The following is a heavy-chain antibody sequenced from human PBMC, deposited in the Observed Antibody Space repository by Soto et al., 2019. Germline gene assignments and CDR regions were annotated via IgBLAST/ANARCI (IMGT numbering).Heavy chain of an antibody. D-gene: IGHD3-22*01. V-gene: IGHV1-46*01. J-gene: IGHJ4*02. CDR2: INPSGGST. CDR3: ARAVYYFDSSGSMYYFDY. Sequence: GASVKVSCKASGYTFTTYQMHWVRQAPGQGLEWMGTINPSGGSTSYAQKFQGRVTLTRDTSTSTFYMELSSLRSEDTAVFYCARAVYYFDSSGSMYYFDYWGQGTLVTVSS. CDR1: GYTFTTYQ.